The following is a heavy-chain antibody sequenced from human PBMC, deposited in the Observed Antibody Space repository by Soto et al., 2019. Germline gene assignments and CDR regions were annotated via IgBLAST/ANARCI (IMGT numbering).Heavy chain of an antibody. CDR2: INPNSGGT. CDR3: ARTRSPAAAHISIDY. V-gene: IGHV1-2*02. J-gene: IGHJ4*02. CDR1: GYTFTGYY. D-gene: IGHD6-13*01. Sequence: GASVKVSCKASGYTFTGYYMHWVRQAPGQGLEWMGWINPNSGGTNYAQKFQGRVTMTRDTSISTAYMELSRLRSDDTAVYYCARTRSPAAAHISIDYWGQGALVTVSS.